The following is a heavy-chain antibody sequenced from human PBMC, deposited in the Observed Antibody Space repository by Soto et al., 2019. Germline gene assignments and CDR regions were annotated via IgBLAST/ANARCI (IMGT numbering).Heavy chain of an antibody. CDR2: ISGRGGNS. V-gene: IGHV3-23*01. J-gene: IGHJ4*02. Sequence: EVQLLESGGGLVQPGGSLRLSYAASGFTFSSYAMGWVRQAPGKGLEWVSGISGRGGNSYFADSVKGRFTISRDNSKNTLYLQMNSLRAEDTAVYYCAKGIRQVATMVEFDSWGQGTLVTVSS. CDR1: GFTFSSYA. D-gene: IGHD3-10*01. CDR3: AKGIRQVATMVEFDS.